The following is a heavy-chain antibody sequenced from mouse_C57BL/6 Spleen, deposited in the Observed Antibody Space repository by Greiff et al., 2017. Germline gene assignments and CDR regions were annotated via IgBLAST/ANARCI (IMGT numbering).Heavy chain of an antibody. J-gene: IGHJ2*01. CDR1: GYAFSSSW. CDR3: ARKEGITTVVGGYFDY. D-gene: IGHD1-1*01. Sequence: QVQLQQSGPELVKPGASVKISCKASGYAFSSSWMNWVKQRPGKGLEWIGQIYPGDGDTNYNGKFKGKATLTADKSSSTAYMQLSSLTSEDSAVYFCARKEGITTVVGGYFDYWGQGTTLTVSS. V-gene: IGHV1-80*01. CDR2: IYPGDGDT.